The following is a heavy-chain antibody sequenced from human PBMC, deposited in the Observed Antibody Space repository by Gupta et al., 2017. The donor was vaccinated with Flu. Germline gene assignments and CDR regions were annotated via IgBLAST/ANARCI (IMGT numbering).Heavy chain of an antibody. CDR3: AREIKAAAGPYSSGWIDP. Sequence: GKGLEWIGEINHSGSTNYNPSLKSRVTISVDTSKNQFSLKLSSVTAADTAVYYCAREIKAAAGPYSSGWIDPWGQGTLVTVSS. CDR2: INHSGST. D-gene: IGHD6-13*01. J-gene: IGHJ5*02. V-gene: IGHV4-34*01.